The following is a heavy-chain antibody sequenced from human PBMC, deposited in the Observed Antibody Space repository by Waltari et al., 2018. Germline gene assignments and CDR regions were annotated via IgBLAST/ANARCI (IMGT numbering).Heavy chain of an antibody. CDR2: IYPGDSET. Sequence: EVQVVQSGAAMKKPGESLKISCTGSGYTFTNYWIGRVRQMPGKGLEWMGLIYPGDSETRYSPSFQGQVTISADKSINTAYLEWSALKASDTAMYYCARQIGYDTSGERKDAFDVWGQGTMVIVSS. J-gene: IGHJ3*01. V-gene: IGHV5-51*01. CDR1: GYTFTNYW. D-gene: IGHD3-22*01. CDR3: ARQIGYDTSGERKDAFDV.